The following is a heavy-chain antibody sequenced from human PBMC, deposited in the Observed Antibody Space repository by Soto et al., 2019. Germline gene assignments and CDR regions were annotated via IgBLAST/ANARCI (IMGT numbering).Heavy chain of an antibody. Sequence: SETLSLTCTVSGGSISSSSYYWGWIRQPPGKGLEWIGSIYYSGSTYYNPSLKSRVTISVDTSKNQFSLKLSSVTAADTAMYYCARSHLTAALFDSWGQGTLVTVSS. V-gene: IGHV4-39*01. CDR1: GGSISSSSYY. J-gene: IGHJ4*02. CDR3: ARSHLTAALFDS. D-gene: IGHD6-13*01. CDR2: IYYSGST.